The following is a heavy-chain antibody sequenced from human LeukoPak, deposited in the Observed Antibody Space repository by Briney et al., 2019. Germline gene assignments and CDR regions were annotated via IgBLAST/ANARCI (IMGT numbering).Heavy chain of an antibody. J-gene: IGHJ4*02. Sequence: ASVKVSCKASGYTFTGDYMHWVRQARGQGLEWMGWINPNSGGTNYAQKFQGRVTMTRDTSISTAYMELSRLRSDDTAVYYCASSTMVRGVIITCGDWGQGTLVTVSS. CDR3: ASSTMVRGVIITCGD. V-gene: IGHV1-2*02. CDR1: GYTFTGDY. D-gene: IGHD3-10*01. CDR2: INPNSGGT.